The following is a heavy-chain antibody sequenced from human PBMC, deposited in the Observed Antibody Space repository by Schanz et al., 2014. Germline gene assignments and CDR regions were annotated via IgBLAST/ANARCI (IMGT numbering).Heavy chain of an antibody. J-gene: IGHJ5*02. Sequence: QVQVIQSGPEVKKPGASVKVSCKASGYTFTNHYLHWVRQAPGQGLEWMGRISPSSGGTNYAQNFQGRVTMTKNTTINTVYMELSTLTSDDTAVYYCARESVSRTRLFDPWGQGTLVTVSS. CDR2: ISPSSGGT. CDR1: GYTFTNHY. V-gene: IGHV1-2*06. D-gene: IGHD3-3*01. CDR3: ARESVSRTRLFDP.